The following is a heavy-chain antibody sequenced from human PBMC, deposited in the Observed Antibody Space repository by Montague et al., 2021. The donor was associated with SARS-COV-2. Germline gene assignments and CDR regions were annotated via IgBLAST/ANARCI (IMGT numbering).Heavy chain of an antibody. CDR1: GGSFSGYY. CDR2: ISHSGTT. Sequence: SETLSLTCAVYGGSFSGYYWTWIRQSPGKGLEWIAEISHSGTTNYNFNPSLRSRVTISVDTSKSQFSLKLSSVSVADAAVHYCARARDGFDYWGQGALVTVSS. V-gene: IGHV4-34*01. J-gene: IGHJ4*02. CDR3: ARARDGFDY.